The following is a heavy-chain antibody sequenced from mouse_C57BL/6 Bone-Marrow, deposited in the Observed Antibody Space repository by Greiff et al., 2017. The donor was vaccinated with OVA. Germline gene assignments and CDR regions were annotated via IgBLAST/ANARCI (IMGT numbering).Heavy chain of an antibody. Sequence: EVKLMESGGGLVKPGGSLKLSCAASGFTFSSYAMSWVRQTPEKRLEWVATISDGGSCTYSPDNVKGRFPITRDNAKNNLYLQMSLLQSEDTAMYYCARDPTDYYAMDYWGQGTSVTVSS. CDR1: GFTFSSYA. J-gene: IGHJ4*01. V-gene: IGHV5-4*01. CDR3: ARDPTDYYAMDY. CDR2: ISDGGSCT.